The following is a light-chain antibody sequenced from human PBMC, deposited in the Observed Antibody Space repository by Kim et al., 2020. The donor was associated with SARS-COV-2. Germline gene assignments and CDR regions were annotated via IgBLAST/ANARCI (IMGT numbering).Light chain of an antibody. CDR3: QQYGSSPRT. V-gene: IGKV3-20*01. J-gene: IGKJ1*01. CDR1: QGVSSSY. Sequence: LGETAAASCRASQGVSSSYLAWYQQTPGQAPRLLIYGGYSRANGIPDRFSGSGSGRDFTLTISRLEPEDCAVYYCQQYGSSPRTFGQGTKVDIK. CDR2: GGY.